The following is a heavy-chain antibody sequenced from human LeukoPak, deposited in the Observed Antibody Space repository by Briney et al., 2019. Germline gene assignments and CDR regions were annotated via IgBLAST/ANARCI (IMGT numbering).Heavy chain of an antibody. V-gene: IGHV3-21*01. CDR1: GFTFSSYS. J-gene: IGHJ4*02. CDR2: ISSSSSYI. D-gene: IGHD7-27*01. Sequence: GGSLRLSCAASGFTFSSYSMNWVRQAPGKGLEWVSSISSSSSYIYYADSVKGRFTISRDNAKNSLYLQMNSLRAEDTAVYYCARDGVTGPSYYFDYWGQGTLVTASS. CDR3: ARDGVTGPSYYFDY.